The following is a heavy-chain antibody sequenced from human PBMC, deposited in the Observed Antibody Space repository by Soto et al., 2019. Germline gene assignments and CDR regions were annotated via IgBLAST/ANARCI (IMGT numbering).Heavy chain of an antibody. V-gene: IGHV3-33*01. D-gene: IGHD3-3*01. CDR1: GFTFSSYG. J-gene: IGHJ6*02. CDR3: ARDLPRITIFGVAPNPYGMDV. CDR2: IWYDGSNK. Sequence: GGSLRLSCAASGFTFSSYGMHWVRQAPGKGLEWVAVIWYDGSNKYYADSVKGRFTISRDNSKNTLYLQMNSLRAEDTAVYYCARDLPRITIFGVAPNPYGMDVWGQGTTVTVSS.